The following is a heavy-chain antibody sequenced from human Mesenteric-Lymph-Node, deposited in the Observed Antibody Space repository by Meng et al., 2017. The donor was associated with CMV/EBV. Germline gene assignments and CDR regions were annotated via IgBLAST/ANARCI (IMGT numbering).Heavy chain of an antibody. J-gene: IGHJ4*02. CDR2: ISDDGSNK. CDR1: GVNFSSYP. V-gene: IGHV3-30-3*01. D-gene: IGHD3-16*01. Sequence: LCCAASGVNFSSYPMHWVRQAPGKGLEWVAVISDDGSNKYHADSVKGRFTISRDNSKNTLYLQMNSPRAEDTAVYYCAGVMLRYLDHWGQGTLVTVSS. CDR3: AGVMLRYLDH.